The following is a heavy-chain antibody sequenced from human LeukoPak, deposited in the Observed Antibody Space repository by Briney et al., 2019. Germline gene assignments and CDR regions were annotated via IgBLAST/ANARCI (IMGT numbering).Heavy chain of an antibody. CDR3: ARSSYGAGSKPYWVDY. Sequence: SGTLSLTCAVSVGSISSGNWWTWVRQSPGKGLEWIGEIYHNGTHNYNPSLKSRVTISADTFKNHFSLKLSSVTAADTAVYFCARSSYGAGSKPYWVDYWGQGTLVTVSS. CDR1: VGSISSGNW. D-gene: IGHD3-10*01. J-gene: IGHJ4*02. CDR2: IYHNGTH. V-gene: IGHV4-4*02.